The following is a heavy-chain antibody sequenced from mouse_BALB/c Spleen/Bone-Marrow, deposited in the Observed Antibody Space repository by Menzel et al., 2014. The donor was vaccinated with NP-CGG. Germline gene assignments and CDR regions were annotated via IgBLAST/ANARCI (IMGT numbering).Heavy chain of an antibody. Sequence: QVQLKQSGAELAKPGASVKMSCKASGHTFTSYWMHWVKQRPGQGLEWIGYINPSTGYTEYNQKFKDKATLTAGKSSSTAYMKLSSLTSEDSAVYYCARPPYYYGSSYDAMDYWGQGTSVTVSS. CDR3: ARPPYYYGSSYDAMDY. J-gene: IGHJ4*01. D-gene: IGHD1-1*01. CDR2: INPSTGYT. V-gene: IGHV1-7*01. CDR1: GHTFTSYW.